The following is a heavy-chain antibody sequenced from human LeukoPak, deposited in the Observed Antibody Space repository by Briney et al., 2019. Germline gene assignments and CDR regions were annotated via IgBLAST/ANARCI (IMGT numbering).Heavy chain of an antibody. J-gene: IGHJ4*02. CDR1: GFTFSSYS. Sequence: PGGSLRLSCAVSGFTFSSYSMNWVRQAPGKGLKWVSAISGNSFWIYYADSVKGRFTISRDNAKNSLYLQMDSLRADDTAVYYCARKVPSAQSDFWGQGTLVTVSS. V-gene: IGHV3-21*01. CDR3: ARKVPSAQSDF. CDR2: ISGNSFWI.